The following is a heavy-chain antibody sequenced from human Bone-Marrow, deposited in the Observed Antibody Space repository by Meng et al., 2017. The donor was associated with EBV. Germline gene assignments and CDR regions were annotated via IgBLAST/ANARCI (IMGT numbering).Heavy chain of an antibody. J-gene: IGHJ4*02. CDR2: INHSGST. CDR3: ARARVGATRGTYFDY. Sequence: QVQLQHWGAGLLKPSETLSLTCACYGGSFSGYYWSWIRQPPGKGLEWIGEINHSGSTNYNPSLKSRVTISVDTSKNQFSLKLSSVTAADTAVYYCARARVGATRGTYFDYWGQGTLVTVSS. CDR1: GGSFSGYY. D-gene: IGHD1-26*01. V-gene: IGHV4-34*01.